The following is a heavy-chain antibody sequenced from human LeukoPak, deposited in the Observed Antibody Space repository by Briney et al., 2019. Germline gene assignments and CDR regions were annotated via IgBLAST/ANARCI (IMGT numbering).Heavy chain of an antibody. CDR3: ARERLVVVAATIDY. V-gene: IGHV3-30*19. CDR1: GFTFSSYG. J-gene: IGHJ4*02. Sequence: PGGPLRLSCAASGFTFSSYGMHWVRQAPGKGLEWVAVISYDGSNKYYADSVKGRFTISRDNSKNTLYLQMNSLRAEDTAVYYCARERLVVVAATIDYWGQGTLVTVSS. CDR2: ISYDGSNK. D-gene: IGHD2-15*01.